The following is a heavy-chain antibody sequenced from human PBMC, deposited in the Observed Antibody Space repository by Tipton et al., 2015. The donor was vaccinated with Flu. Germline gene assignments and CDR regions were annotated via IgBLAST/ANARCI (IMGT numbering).Heavy chain of an antibody. CDR3: ATEAGYYYGSGSYLRWPFDP. D-gene: IGHD3-10*01. CDR1: GYTLTELS. V-gene: IGHV1-24*01. J-gene: IGHJ5*02. Sequence: QLVQSGAEVKKPGASVKVSCKVSGYTLTELSMHWVRQAPGKGLEWMGGFDPEDGETIYAQKFQGRVTMTEDTSTDTAYMELSSLRSEDTAVYYWATEAGYYYGSGSYLRWPFDPWGQGTLVTVSS. CDR2: FDPEDGET.